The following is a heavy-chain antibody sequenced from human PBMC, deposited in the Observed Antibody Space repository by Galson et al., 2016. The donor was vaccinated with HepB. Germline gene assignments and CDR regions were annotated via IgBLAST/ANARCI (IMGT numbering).Heavy chain of an antibody. J-gene: IGHJ4*02. Sequence: CAISGDSVSSHSATWNWIRQSPSRGLEWLGRTYYRSAWLDDYAISVKSRISINPDTSKNRFSLHLNSVTPEDTAVYYCARERRYCTDGSCYSFDYWGLGTLVTVSS. D-gene: IGHD2-15*01. V-gene: IGHV6-1*01. CDR2: TYYRSAWLD. CDR1: GDSVSSHSAT. CDR3: ARERRYCTDGSCYSFDY.